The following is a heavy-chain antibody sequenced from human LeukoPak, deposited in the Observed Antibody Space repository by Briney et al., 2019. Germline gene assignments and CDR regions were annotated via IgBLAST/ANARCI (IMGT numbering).Heavy chain of an antibody. CDR2: ICAYNGNT. D-gene: IGHD3-22*01. J-gene: IGHJ6*03. Sequence: ASVKLSCNASGYTFTSCGIKWVRHGPGQGLGWMGWICAYNGNTNYAQKLKGRVIINTDTSKSPANMELRSLRSDDTAVYYCARDSSGYYYVWHYYYMDVWGKGTTVTVSS. V-gene: IGHV1-18*01. CDR3: ARDSSGYYYVWHYYYMDV. CDR1: GYTFTSCG.